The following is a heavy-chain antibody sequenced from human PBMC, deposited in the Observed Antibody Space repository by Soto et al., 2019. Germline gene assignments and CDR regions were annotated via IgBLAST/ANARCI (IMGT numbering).Heavy chain of an antibody. J-gene: IGHJ6*02. D-gene: IGHD3-10*01. V-gene: IGHV3-11*06. CDR1: GFTFSASY. CDR2: ISGTSSYT. Sequence: GGSLRLSCSASGFTFSASYMSWVRQAPGKGLEWISYISGTSSYTTYADSVKGRFTISRDNAKNSLYLQMDSLRVEDTAVYYCARDGRPANGRYLLKYSYYDGMDVWGQGTTVTVSS. CDR3: ARDGRPANGRYLLKYSYYDGMDV.